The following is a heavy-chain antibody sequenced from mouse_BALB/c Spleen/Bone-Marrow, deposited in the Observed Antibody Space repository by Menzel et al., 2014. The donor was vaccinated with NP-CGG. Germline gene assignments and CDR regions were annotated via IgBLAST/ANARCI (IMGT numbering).Heavy chain of an antibody. CDR2: IYPGDGDT. V-gene: IGHV1-87*01. J-gene: IGHJ4*01. Sequence: VKLMESGAELARHGASVKLSCKASGYTFTSYWMQWVKQRPGQGLEWIGAIYPGDGDTRYTQKFRGKATLTADTSSNTAYMQLSSLTSEDSGVYCCASPYGNDDAMEYWGQGTSVTVSS. CDR1: GYTFTSYW. CDR3: ASPYGNDDAMEY. D-gene: IGHD2-2*01.